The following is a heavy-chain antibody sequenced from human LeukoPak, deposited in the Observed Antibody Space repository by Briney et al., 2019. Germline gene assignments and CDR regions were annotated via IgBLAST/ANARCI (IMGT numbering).Heavy chain of an antibody. CDR2: IYYSGTT. D-gene: IGHD1-26*01. J-gene: IGHJ4*02. CDR3: ARSSGAYRSFDY. CDR1: GGSISSYY. Sequence: SETLSLTCTVSGGSISSYYWSWIRQSPGEGLEWLGYIYYSGTTDYNPSLKSRVTISVDTSNNQFSLKVSSVTAADTAVYYCARSSGAYRSFDYWGQGTLVPVSS. V-gene: IGHV4-59*01.